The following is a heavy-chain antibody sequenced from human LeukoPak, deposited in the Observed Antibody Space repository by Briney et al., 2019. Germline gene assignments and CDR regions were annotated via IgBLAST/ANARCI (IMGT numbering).Heavy chain of an antibody. V-gene: IGHV1-2*02. Sequence: ASVTVSCKASGYTFTGYYMHWVRQAPGQGLEWMGLINPNSGGTNYAQKFQGRVTMTRDTSISTAYMELSRLRSDDTAVYYCARDMDSSGWYGRVGFDYWGQGTLVTVSS. CDR1: GYTFTGYY. CDR3: ARDMDSSGWYGRVGFDY. J-gene: IGHJ4*02. CDR2: INPNSGGT. D-gene: IGHD6-19*01.